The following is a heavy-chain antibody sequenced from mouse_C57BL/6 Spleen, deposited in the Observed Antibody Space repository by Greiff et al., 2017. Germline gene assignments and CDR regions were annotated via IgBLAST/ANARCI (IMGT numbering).Heavy chain of an antibody. CDR2: IYPGDGDT. V-gene: IGHV1-82*01. Sequence: VQLQQSGPELVKPGASVKISCKASGYAFSSSWMNWVKQRPGKGLEWIGRIYPGDGDTNYNGKFKGKGTLTADKSSSTAYMQLSSLTSEDSAVYYCARSGDDYDEIDYWGQGTTLTVSS. D-gene: IGHD2-4*01. CDR3: ARSGDDYDEIDY. J-gene: IGHJ2*01. CDR1: GYAFSSSW.